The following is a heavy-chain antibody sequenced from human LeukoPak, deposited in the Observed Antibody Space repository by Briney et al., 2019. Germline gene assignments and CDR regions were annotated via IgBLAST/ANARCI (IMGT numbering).Heavy chain of an antibody. CDR1: GGSISSYY. J-gene: IGHJ3*02. V-gene: IGHV4-59*01. CDR2: IYYSGST. CDR3: ARVGRYIAAAGFGAFDI. D-gene: IGHD6-13*01. Sequence: SETLSLTCTVSGGSISSYYWSWIRQPPGRGREGIGYIYYSGSTNYNPSLKSRVTISVDTSKNQFSLKLSSVTAADTAVYYCARVGRYIAAAGFGAFDIWGQGTTVTVSS.